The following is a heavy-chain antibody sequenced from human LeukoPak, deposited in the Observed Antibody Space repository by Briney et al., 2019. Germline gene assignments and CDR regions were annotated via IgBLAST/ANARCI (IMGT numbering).Heavy chain of an antibody. J-gene: IGHJ4*02. CDR3: AHSLIDDYGDYESPVGFDY. Sequence: SGPTLVNPTQTLTLTCTFSGFSLSTTGVGVGWIRQPPGKALEWLALIYWDDYKRYSPSLKSRRTITKDTSKNQVVLTMTNMDPVDTATYYCAHSLIDDYGDYESPVGFDYWGQGTLGTVSS. CDR2: IYWDDYK. V-gene: IGHV2-5*02. D-gene: IGHD4-17*01. CDR1: GFSLSTTGVG.